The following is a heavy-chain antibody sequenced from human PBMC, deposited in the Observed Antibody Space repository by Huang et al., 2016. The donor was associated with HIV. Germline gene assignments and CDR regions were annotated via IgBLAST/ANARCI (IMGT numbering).Heavy chain of an antibody. J-gene: IGHJ4*02. CDR2: INPNSGET. CDR3: ARQRTTYYYDSSGYRGEFDY. CDR1: GYTFTGYY. V-gene: IGHV1-2*02. D-gene: IGHD3-22*01. Sequence: QVQLVQSGAEVKRPGASVKVSCKASGYTFTGYYIHWVRQAPGQGLEWMGGINPNSGETNYAQKFQGRLTRTGDTSISTAYMDLSSLRSDDTAVHYCARQRTTYYYDSSGYRGEFDYWGQGTLVTVSS.